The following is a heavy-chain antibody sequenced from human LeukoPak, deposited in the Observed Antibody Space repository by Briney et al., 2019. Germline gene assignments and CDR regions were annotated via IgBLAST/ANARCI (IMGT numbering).Heavy chain of an antibody. Sequence: GGSLRLSCAASGFSFSSYSMNWVRQAPGKGLEWVSSISSGSTYIYYADSVKGRSTISRDNAKNSLYLQVSTLRAEDTAVYYCAREISSSTSFDYWGQGTLVTVSS. CDR2: ISSGSTYI. V-gene: IGHV3-21*01. CDR1: GFSFSSYS. J-gene: IGHJ4*02. D-gene: IGHD2-2*01. CDR3: AREISSSTSFDY.